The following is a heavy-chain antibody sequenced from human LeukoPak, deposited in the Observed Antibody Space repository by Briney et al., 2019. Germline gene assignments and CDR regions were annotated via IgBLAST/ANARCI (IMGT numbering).Heavy chain of an antibody. CDR1: GFTFSDYY. J-gene: IGHJ6*03. CDR2: ISSSGSTI. D-gene: IGHD6-6*01. V-gene: IGHV3-11*01. CDR3: ARVGRLAARPIYYYYYMDV. Sequence: PGRSLRLSCAASGFTFSDYYMSWIRQAPGKGLEWVSYISSSGSTIYYADSVRGRFTISRDNAKNSLYLQMNSLRAEDTAVYYCARVGRLAARPIYYYYYMDVWGKGTTVTVSS.